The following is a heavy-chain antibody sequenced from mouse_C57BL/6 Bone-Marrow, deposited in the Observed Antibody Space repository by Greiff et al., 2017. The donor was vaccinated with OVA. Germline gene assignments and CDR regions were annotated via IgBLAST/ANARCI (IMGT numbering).Heavy chain of an antibody. D-gene: IGHD2-5*01. V-gene: IGHV1-81*01. Sequence: QVQLQQSGAELARPGASVKLSCKASGYTFTSYGIRWVKQRTGQGLEWIGEIYPRSGNTYYNEKFKGKATLTADKSSSTAYMELRRLTSEDSAVYFCARRAYYSNCFDYWGQGTTLTVSS. J-gene: IGHJ2*01. CDR3: ARRAYYSNCFDY. CDR2: IYPRSGNT. CDR1: GYTFTSYG.